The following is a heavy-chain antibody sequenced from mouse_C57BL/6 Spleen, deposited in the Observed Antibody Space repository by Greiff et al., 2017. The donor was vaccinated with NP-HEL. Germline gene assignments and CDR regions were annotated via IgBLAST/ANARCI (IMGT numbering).Heavy chain of an antibody. Sequence: EVKLVESGGGLVQSGRSLRLSCATSGFTFSDFYMEWVRQAPGKGLEWIAASRNKANDYTTEYSASVKGRFIVSRDTSQSILYLQMNALRAEDTAIYYCARDAWGGRQFAYWGQGTLVTVSA. CDR1: GFTFSDFY. V-gene: IGHV7-1*01. D-gene: IGHD3-3*01. CDR2: SRNKANDYTT. CDR3: ARDAWGGRQFAY. J-gene: IGHJ3*01.